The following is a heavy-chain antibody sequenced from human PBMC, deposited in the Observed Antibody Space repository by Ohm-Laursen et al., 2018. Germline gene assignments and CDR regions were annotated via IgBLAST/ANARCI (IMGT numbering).Heavy chain of an antibody. V-gene: IGHV3-72*01. CDR3: ARTKYSGYDEDAFDI. J-gene: IGHJ3*02. D-gene: IGHD5-12*01. CDR2: TRNKANSYTT. Sequence: SLRLSCTASGFTFEDYAINWFRQAPGKGLEWVGRTRNKANSYTTEYAASVKGRFTISRDDSKNSLYLQMNSLKTEDTAVYYCARTKYSGYDEDAFDIWGQGTMVTVSS. CDR1: GFTFEDYA.